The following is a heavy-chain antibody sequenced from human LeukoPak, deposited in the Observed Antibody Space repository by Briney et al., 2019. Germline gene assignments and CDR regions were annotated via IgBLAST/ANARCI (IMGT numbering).Heavy chain of an antibody. CDR1: GYTFTNYY. J-gene: IGHJ4*02. Sequence: ASVKVSCEASGYTFTNYYMHWVRQAPGQGLEWMGIINPSGGSTTYAQKFQGRVTMTRDTSTSTVYMELTSLRSEDTAMYYCARDWGIQQWPPSYFDYWGQGTLVTVSS. V-gene: IGHV1-46*01. CDR2: INPSGGST. D-gene: IGHD5-18*01. CDR3: ARDWGIQQWPPSYFDY.